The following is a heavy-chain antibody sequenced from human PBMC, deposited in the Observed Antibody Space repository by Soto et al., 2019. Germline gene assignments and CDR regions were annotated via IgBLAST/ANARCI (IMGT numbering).Heavy chain of an antibody. D-gene: IGHD3-22*01. CDR1: GGSISGDYY. J-gene: IGHJ5*01. V-gene: IGHV4-30-4*01. CDR3: AREPYDIPVTRIDS. CDR2: VYHTGST. Sequence: SETLSLTCTVSGGSISGDYYWNWIRQAPGKGLEWIGYVYHTGSTYHNPSLKSRGSISVDTSNNQFSLKLSSVTASDTAVYFCAREPYDIPVTRIDSWGQGIPVTVSS.